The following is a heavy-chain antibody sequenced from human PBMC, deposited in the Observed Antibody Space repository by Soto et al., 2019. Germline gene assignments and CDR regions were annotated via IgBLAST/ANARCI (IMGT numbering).Heavy chain of an antibody. CDR2: IIPIFGTA. D-gene: IGHD2-2*01. CDR3: AIGYCSSTSCSRYYYYYYGMDV. Sequence: GDSVKVSCKASGGTFSSYAISWVRQAPGQGLEWMGGIIPIFGTANYAQKFQGRVTITADESTSTAYMELSSLRSEDTAVYYCAIGYCSSTSCSRYYYYYYGMDVWGQGTTVTVSS. J-gene: IGHJ6*02. V-gene: IGHV1-69*13. CDR1: GGTFSSYA.